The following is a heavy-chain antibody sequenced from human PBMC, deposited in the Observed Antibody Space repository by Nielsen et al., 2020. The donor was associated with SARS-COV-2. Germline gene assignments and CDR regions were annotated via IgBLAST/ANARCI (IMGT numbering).Heavy chain of an antibody. CDR2: IKQDGSEK. CDR3: ARDSAASDYDFWSGYSPYYYYGMDV. V-gene: IGHV3-7*03. CDR1: GFTFSSYW. D-gene: IGHD3-3*01. Sequence: GGSLRLSCAASGFTFSSYWMSWVRQAPGKGLEWVANIKQDGSEKYYVDSVKGRFTISRDNAKNSLYLQMNSLRAEDTAVYYCARDSAASDYDFWSGYSPYYYYGMDVWGQGTTVTVSS. J-gene: IGHJ6*02.